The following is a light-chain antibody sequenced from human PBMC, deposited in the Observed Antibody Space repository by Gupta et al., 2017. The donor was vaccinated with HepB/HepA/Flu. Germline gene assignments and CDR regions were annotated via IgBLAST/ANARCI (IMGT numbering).Light chain of an antibody. CDR2: WAS. Sequence: DIVLTQSPDSLAVSLGERATINCKSSQSVLHSTNNKNFLAWYQQKPGQPPKLLIFWASTREYGVPNRFSGSGSGTDFTLTISSRQAEDVAVYYCQQWYNTPCSFGQGTKLEIK. V-gene: IGKV4-1*01. CDR3: QQWYNTPCS. J-gene: IGKJ2*04. CDR1: QSVLHSTNNKNF.